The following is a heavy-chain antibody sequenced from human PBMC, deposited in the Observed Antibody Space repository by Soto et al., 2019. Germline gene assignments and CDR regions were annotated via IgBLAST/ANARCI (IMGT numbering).Heavy chain of an antibody. Sequence: EVQLLESGGGLVQPGGSLRLSCAASGFTFSSYAMSWVRQAPGKGLEMVSVSSGSGGSTYYADSVKGRFTISRDNSKNTLNLQMNSLRAEDTAVYYCARRGSGSYYDYWGQGTLVTVSS. V-gene: IGHV3-23*01. D-gene: IGHD1-26*01. CDR2: SSGSGGST. CDR3: ARRGSGSYYDY. CDR1: GFTFSSYA. J-gene: IGHJ4*02.